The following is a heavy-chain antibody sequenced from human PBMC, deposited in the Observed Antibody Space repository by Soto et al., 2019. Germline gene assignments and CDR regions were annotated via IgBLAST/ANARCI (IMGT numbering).Heavy chain of an antibody. CDR1: GGSISSGGYY. D-gene: IGHD6-13*01. Sequence: QVQLQESGPGLVKPSQTLSLTCTVSGGSISSGGYYWSWIRQHPGKGLEWIGYIYYSGSTYYNPSLKIRVTISVDTSKNQFSLKLSSVTAADTAVYYCARDKRQLVLGGNDHWGQGTLVTVAS. J-gene: IGHJ5*02. V-gene: IGHV4-31*03. CDR3: ARDKRQLVLGGNDH. CDR2: IYYSGST.